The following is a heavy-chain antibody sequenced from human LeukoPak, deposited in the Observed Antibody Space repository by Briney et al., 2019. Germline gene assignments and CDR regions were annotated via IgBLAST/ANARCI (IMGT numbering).Heavy chain of an antibody. CDR2: IITDGSSI. D-gene: IGHD6-19*01. CDR1: GFTFSSYW. CDR3: ARVLLYSSGIYYFDY. Sequence: GGSLRLSCAASGFTFSSYWMHWVRQAPGKGLVWVSRIITDGSSISYADSVKGRFTISRDNAKNTVYLQMNSLRAEDTAVYYCARVLLYSSGIYYFDYWGQGTLVTVSS. V-gene: IGHV3-74*01. J-gene: IGHJ4*02.